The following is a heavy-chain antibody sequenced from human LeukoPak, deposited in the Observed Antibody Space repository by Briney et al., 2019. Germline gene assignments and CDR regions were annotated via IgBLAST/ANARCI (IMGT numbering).Heavy chain of an antibody. CDR2: ISGSGGST. V-gene: IGHV3-23*01. D-gene: IGHD3-22*01. Sequence: GGSLRLSCVTSGFNFSTYWMTWVRQAPGKGLEWVSAISGSGGSTYYADSVKGRFTISRDNSKNTLYLQMNSLRAEDTAVYYCAKEGGVLGYYYDSSGYYLAHAFDIWGQGTMVTVSS. CDR1: GFNFSTYW. J-gene: IGHJ3*02. CDR3: AKEGGVLGYYYDSSGYYLAHAFDI.